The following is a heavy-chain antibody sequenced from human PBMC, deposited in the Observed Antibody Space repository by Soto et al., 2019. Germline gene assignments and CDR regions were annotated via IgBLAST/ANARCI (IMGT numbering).Heavy chain of an antibody. D-gene: IGHD6-6*01. Sequence: ASVKVSCKASGYTFTSYGISWVRQAPGQGLEWMGWISAYNGNTNYAQKLQGRVTMTTDTSTSTAYMELRSLRSDDTAVYYCARDWSSSSGYYYYGMDVWGQGTTVTVSS. CDR1: GYTFTSYG. CDR2: ISAYNGNT. J-gene: IGHJ6*02. CDR3: ARDWSSSSGYYYYGMDV. V-gene: IGHV1-18*01.